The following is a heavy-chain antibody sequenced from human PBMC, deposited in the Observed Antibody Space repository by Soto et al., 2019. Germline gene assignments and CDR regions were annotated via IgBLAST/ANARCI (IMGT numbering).Heavy chain of an antibody. CDR2: IRDSGRT. V-gene: IGHV4-31*03. Sequence: QVQLQESGPGLVKPSQTLSVTCTVSGGSVSSDDYSWSWIRQHPGKGLEWIGYIRDSGRTYYNPSLEGRVTISVSTSKNHFALRLRSVTAADTAVYYGARAVANYFDYWGQGTLVTASS. D-gene: IGHD6-19*01. CDR1: GGSVSSDDYS. CDR3: ARAVANYFDY. J-gene: IGHJ4*02.